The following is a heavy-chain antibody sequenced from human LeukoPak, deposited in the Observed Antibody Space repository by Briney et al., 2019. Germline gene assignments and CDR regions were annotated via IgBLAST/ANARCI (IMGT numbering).Heavy chain of an antibody. CDR2: IYPGDSDT. D-gene: IGHD4-17*01. Sequence: GESLKISCKGSGYSFTSYWIGWVRQMPGKGLEWMGIIYPGDSDTRYSPSFQGQVTISADKSISTAYLQWSSLKASDTAMYYCANSAEPVTSAFDIWGQGTMVIVSS. CDR3: ANSAEPVTSAFDI. V-gene: IGHV5-51*01. J-gene: IGHJ3*02. CDR1: GYSFTSYW.